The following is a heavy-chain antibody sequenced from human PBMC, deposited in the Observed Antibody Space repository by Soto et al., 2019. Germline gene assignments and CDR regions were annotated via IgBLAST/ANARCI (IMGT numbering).Heavy chain of an antibody. CDR2: IYWDDDK. CDR3: AHAYGGTSWPNGAFDV. V-gene: IGHV2-5*02. J-gene: IGHJ3*01. Sequence: QITLKESGPTLVKPTQTLTLTCTFSGFSLSADGVGVGWIRQPPGKALEWLALIYWDDDKRYRPSPKSRLTIPKDTSKNQVVLTLTTMNPVDTATYYCAHAYGGTSWPNGAFDVWGEGTLVTVSS. CDR1: GFSLSADGVG. D-gene: IGHD2-2*01.